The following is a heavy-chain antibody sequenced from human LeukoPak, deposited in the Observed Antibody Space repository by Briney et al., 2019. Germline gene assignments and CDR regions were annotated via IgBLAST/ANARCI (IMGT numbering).Heavy chain of an antibody. V-gene: IGHV4-31*03. D-gene: IGHD6-6*01. J-gene: IGHJ4*02. CDR2: IYYSGST. CDR3: ARVGDSSSWGSIDY. Sequence: SQTLSLTCTVSGGSISSGGYYWSWIRQHPGKGLEWIGYIYYSGSTYYNPSLKSRVTISVDTSKNQFSLKLSSVTAADTAVYYCARVGDSSSWGSIDYWGQGTLVTVSS. CDR1: GGSISSGGYY.